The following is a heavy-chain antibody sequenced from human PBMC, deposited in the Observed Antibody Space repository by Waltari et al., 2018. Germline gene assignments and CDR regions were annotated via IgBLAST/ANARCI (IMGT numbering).Heavy chain of an antibody. CDR2: IKGDSGST. D-gene: IGHD4-17*01. Sequence: QVQLVQSGDELRKPGASVKVSCKASGHTFTGYHRHWFRQAPGQGLEWLAWIKGDSGSTNYAQKFQDRVTLTRDTSITTAYMELTRLRFDDTAVYYCAKSSGHGEYVDSWGQGTPVTVSS. CDR3: AKSSGHGEYVDS. J-gene: IGHJ4*02. CDR1: GHTFTGYH. V-gene: IGHV1-2*02.